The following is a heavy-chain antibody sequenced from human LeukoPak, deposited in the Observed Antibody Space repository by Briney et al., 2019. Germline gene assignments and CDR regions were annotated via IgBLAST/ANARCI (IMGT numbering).Heavy chain of an antibody. J-gene: IGHJ6*02. CDR2: INPSGGST. D-gene: IGHD3-10*01. Sequence: ASVKVSCKASGYTFTSYYMHWVRQAPGQGLEWMGIINPSGGSTSYAQKFQGRVTMTRDTSTSTVYTELSSLRSEDTAVYYCASVLPDYGSGSYYRMPYYYYGMDVWGQGTTVTVSS. CDR3: ASVLPDYGSGSYYRMPYYYYGMDV. V-gene: IGHV1-46*01. CDR1: GYTFTSYY.